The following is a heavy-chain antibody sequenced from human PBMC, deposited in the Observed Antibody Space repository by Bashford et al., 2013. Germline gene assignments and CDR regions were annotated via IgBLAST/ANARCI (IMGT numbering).Heavy chain of an antibody. V-gene: IGHV4-59*08. Sequence: SETLSLTCTVSGGSMKTFFWNWIRQSPGKGLEWIGYIYYTGITTYNPSLSSRLTLSVDPSKNQFSLSLSSVTAADTAIYYCARLPGDDAFDVWGPGTMVTVSS. CDR1: GGSMKTFF. J-gene: IGHJ3*01. D-gene: IGHD3-10*01. CDR2: IYYTGIT. CDR3: ARLPGDDAFDV.